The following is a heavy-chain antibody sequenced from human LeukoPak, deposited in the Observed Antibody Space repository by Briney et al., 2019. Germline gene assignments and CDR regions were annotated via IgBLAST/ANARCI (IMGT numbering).Heavy chain of an antibody. V-gene: IGHV1-46*01. CDR1: GYTFTSYY. J-gene: IGHJ4*02. CDR2: INPSGGST. D-gene: IGHD7-27*01. CDR3: ARRTNWAIIDY. Sequence: GASGTVSCKASGYTFTSYYMHWVRQAPGQGLEWMGIINPSGGSTSYAQKFQGRVTMTRDTSTSTVYMELSSLRSEDTAVYYCARRTNWAIIDYWGQGTLVTVSS.